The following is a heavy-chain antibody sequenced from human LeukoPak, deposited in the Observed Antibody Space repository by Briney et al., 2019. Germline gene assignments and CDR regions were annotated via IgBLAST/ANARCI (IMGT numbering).Heavy chain of an antibody. V-gene: IGHV3-66*01. CDR2: IYSGGST. D-gene: IGHD5-18*01. CDR3: ARSIQLWSYNWFDP. Sequence: EGSLRLSCAASGFTVSSNYMSWVRQAPGKGLEWVSVIYSGGSTYYADSVKGRFTISRDNSKNTLYLQMNSLRAEDTAVYYCARSIQLWSYNWFDPWGQGTLVTVSS. CDR1: GFTVSSNY. J-gene: IGHJ5*02.